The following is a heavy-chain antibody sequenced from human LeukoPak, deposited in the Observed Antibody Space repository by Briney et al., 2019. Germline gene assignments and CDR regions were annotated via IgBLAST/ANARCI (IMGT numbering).Heavy chain of an antibody. D-gene: IGHD6-6*01. CDR2: ISSSGST. V-gene: IGHV4-61*02. CDR3: ARVIQLGYYMDV. CDR1: GDSISSGDYY. J-gene: IGHJ6*03. Sequence: SETLSLTCTVSGDSISSGDYYWSWIRQPAGKGLEWIGRISSSGSTNYNPSLKSRVTISVDTSKNQFSLKLSSVTAADTAVYYCARVIQLGYYMDVWGKGTTVTVSS.